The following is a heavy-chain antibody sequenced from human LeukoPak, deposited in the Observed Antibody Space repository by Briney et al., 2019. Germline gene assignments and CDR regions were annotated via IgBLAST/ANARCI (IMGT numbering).Heavy chain of an antibody. CDR3: AKDDYYDSSGDPNWFDP. Sequence: GGSLRLSCAASGFTFDDYTMHWVRQAPGKGLEWVSLISWDGGSTYYADSVKGRFTISRDNSKNSLYLQMNSLRAEDTAVYFCAKDDYYDSSGDPNWFDPWGQGTLVTVSS. CDR1: GFTFDDYT. J-gene: IGHJ5*02. D-gene: IGHD3-22*01. V-gene: IGHV3-43*01. CDR2: ISWDGGST.